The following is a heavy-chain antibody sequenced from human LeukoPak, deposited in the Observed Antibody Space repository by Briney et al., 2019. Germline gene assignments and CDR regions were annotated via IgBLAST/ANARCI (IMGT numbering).Heavy chain of an antibody. V-gene: IGHV4-34*01. J-gene: IGHJ4*02. D-gene: IGHD3-3*01. CDR1: GGSFSGYY. CDR3: ARDLECLDY. CDR2: INHSGST. Sequence: SETLSLTCAVYGGSFSGYYWSWIRQPPGKGLEWIGEINHSGSTNNNPSLKSRVTISVDTSKNQFSLKLSSVTAADTAVYYCARDLECLDYWGQGTLVTVSS.